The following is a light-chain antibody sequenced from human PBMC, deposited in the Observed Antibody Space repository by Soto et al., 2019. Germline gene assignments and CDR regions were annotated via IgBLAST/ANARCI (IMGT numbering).Light chain of an antibody. CDR3: QQYGSSSWT. CDR2: GAS. J-gene: IGKJ1*01. V-gene: IGKV3-20*01. CDR1: QSISSSY. Sequence: EIVLTQSPGTLSLSPGKRATLSCRASQSISSSYLAWYQQRPGQAPRLLIYGASSRATGIPGRFSGSGSGTEFTLTISRLEPEDFVVYYCQQYGSSSWTFGQ.